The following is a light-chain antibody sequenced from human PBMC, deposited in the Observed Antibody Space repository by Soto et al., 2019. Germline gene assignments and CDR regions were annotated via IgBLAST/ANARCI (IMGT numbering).Light chain of an antibody. CDR2: GNR. CDR1: SSNLGADHE. J-gene: IGLJ1*01. CDR3: LSYDTRLGACYV. Sequence: QSVLPQPPSVSGAPGQMVTISCSGSSSNLGADHEVHWYQLLPGTAPNLLIYGNRNRPSRGPDRVSRPKPGAPASLAITGLQAQDEADYYCLSYDTRLGACYVFGT. V-gene: IGLV1-40*01.